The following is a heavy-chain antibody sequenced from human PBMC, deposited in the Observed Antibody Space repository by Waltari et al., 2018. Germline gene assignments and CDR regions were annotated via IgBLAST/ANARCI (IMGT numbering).Heavy chain of an antibody. D-gene: IGHD2-21*01. Sequence: RLQLRESGPGPVEASETLCLTGTVSGGSISSSSYYWGWHRQPPGKGLEWIGIIYYSGSTYYNPSLKSRVTISVDTSKNQFSLKLSSVTAADTAVYYCATLFVVVISSGAFAIWGQGTMVNVSS. CDR1: GGSISSSSYY. CDR3: ATLFVVVISSGAFAI. V-gene: IGHV4-39*06. CDR2: IYYSGST. J-gene: IGHJ3*02.